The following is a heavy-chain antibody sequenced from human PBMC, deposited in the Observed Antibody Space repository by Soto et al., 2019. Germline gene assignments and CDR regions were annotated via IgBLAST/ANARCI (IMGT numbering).Heavy chain of an antibody. V-gene: IGHV4-59*08. CDR2: IYYSGST. CDR1: GGSISSYY. J-gene: IGHJ5*02. Sequence: SETLSLTCTVSGGSISSYYWSWIRQPPGKGLEWIGYIYYSGSTYYNPSLKSRVTISVDTSKNQFSLKLSSVTAADTAVYYCARGYDFWSGYSNWFDPWGQGTLVTVS. D-gene: IGHD3-3*01. CDR3: ARGYDFWSGYSNWFDP.